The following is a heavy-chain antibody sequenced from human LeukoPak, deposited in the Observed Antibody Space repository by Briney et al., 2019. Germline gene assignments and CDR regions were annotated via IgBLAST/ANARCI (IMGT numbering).Heavy chain of an antibody. J-gene: IGHJ4*02. CDR3: ASAVVSGWYFLDY. CDR1: GFTFSSYE. Sequence: PGGSLRPSCAASGFTFSSYEMNWVRQAPGKGLEWVSYNSSSGSTIYYADSVKGRFTISRDNAKNSLYLQMNSLRAEDTAVYYCASAVVSGWYFLDYWGQGTLVTVSS. D-gene: IGHD6-19*01. CDR2: NSSSGSTI. V-gene: IGHV3-48*03.